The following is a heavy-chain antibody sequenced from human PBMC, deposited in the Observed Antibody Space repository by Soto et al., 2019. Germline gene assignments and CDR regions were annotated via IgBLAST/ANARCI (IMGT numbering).Heavy chain of an antibody. V-gene: IGHV3-23*01. CDR1: GFSFSAYG. Sequence: PGGSLILSCVGSGFSFSAYGMSWVRQAPGKGLEWVATIRDSGGATYYADSVTGRFTISRDNSNNTVSLQMSSLRGEDTAIYYCAKDRVGWELLPFDSWGQGILVTVSS. J-gene: IGHJ4*02. CDR2: IRDSGGAT. CDR3: AKDRVGWELLPFDS. D-gene: IGHD1-26*01.